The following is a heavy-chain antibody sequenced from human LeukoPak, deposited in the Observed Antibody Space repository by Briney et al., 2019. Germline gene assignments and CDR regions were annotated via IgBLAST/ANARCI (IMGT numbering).Heavy chain of an antibody. J-gene: IGHJ3*02. D-gene: IGHD3-22*01. Sequence: SETLSLTCTVSGGSISSGSYYWSWIRQPAGKGLEWIGRFYTSGSTNYNPSLKSRVTISVDTSKNQFSLKLSSVTAADTAVYFCARGPYSYDSSGAFDIWGQGTMVTVSS. CDR3: ARGPYSYDSSGAFDI. CDR2: FYTSGST. CDR1: GGSISSGSYY. V-gene: IGHV4-61*02.